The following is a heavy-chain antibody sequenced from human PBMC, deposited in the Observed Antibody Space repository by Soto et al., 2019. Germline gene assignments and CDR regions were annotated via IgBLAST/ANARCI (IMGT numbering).Heavy chain of an antibody. D-gene: IGHD3-10*01. J-gene: IGHJ4*02. Sequence: LRLSCAASGFTFSSYWMSWVRQAPGKGLEWVANIKQDGSEKYYVDSVKGRFTISRDNAKNSLYLQMNSLRAEDTAVYYCAFGPSPRRGVRGVMTFDYWGQGTLVTVSS. CDR1: GFTFSSYW. V-gene: IGHV3-7*03. CDR2: IKQDGSEK. CDR3: AFGPSPRRGVRGVMTFDY.